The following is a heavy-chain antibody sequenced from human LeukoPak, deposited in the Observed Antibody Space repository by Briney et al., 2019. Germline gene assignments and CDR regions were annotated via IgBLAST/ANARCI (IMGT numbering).Heavy chain of an antibody. D-gene: IGHD6-13*01. CDR2: IYSGGST. Sequence: PGGSLRLSCAASGFTVSSNYMSWVRQAPGKGLEWVSVIYSGGSTYYADSVKGRFTISRDNSKNTLYLQMNSLRAEDTAVYYCARGNSSSWSPYFDYWGQGTLVTVSS. CDR1: GFTVSSNY. CDR3: ARGNSSSWSPYFDY. J-gene: IGHJ4*02. V-gene: IGHV3-53*01.